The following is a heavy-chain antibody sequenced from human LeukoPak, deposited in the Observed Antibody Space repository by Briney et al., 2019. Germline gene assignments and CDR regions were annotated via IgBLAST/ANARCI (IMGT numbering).Heavy chain of an antibody. CDR2: IYYTGRA. J-gene: IGHJ5*02. D-gene: IGHD1-1*01. CDR1: GGSISSSSHS. V-gene: IGHV4-39*01. Sequence: PSETLSLTCTVSGGSISSSSHSWGWIRQPPGKGLEWTGTIYYTGRAYYNPSLESRLTISVDTSKNQFSLKLTSVTAADTAIYYCAQSLGSGNWIGNWFDPWGQGTLVTVSS. CDR3: AQSLGSGNWIGNWFDP.